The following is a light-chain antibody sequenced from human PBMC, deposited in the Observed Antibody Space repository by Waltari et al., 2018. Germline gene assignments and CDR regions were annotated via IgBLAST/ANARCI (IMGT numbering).Light chain of an antibody. CDR2: DAN. CDR1: QGISNY. CDR3: QQRSNWPMT. Sequence: EVVLTQSPATLSLSPGETVTLSCRASQGISNYLAWYQHKPGQAPRLLIYDANNRATGIPARSGGSGSGTDFTLTISSLDPEDFAVYFCQQRSNWPMTFGGGTKVEIK. V-gene: IGKV3-11*01. J-gene: IGKJ4*01.